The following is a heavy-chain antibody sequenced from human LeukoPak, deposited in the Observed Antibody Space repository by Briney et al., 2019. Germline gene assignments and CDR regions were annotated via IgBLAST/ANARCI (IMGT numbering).Heavy chain of an antibody. Sequence: SETLSLTCTVSGDSIIRSRYYWGWIRQPPGKGLEWFGSIYYSGSTYYNPSLKSRVTISVDTSKNQFSLKLSSVTAADTAIYYCARQGGYCSSTSCFPNYYYFYYYMDVWGKGTTVIVSS. V-gene: IGHV4-39*01. CDR3: ARQGGYCSSTSCFPNYYYFYYYMDV. J-gene: IGHJ6*03. CDR1: GDSIIRSRYY. CDR2: IYYSGST. D-gene: IGHD2-2*03.